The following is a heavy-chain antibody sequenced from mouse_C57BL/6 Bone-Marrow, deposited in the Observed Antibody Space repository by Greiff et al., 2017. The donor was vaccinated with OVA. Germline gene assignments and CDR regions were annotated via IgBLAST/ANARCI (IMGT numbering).Heavy chain of an antibody. J-gene: IGHJ2*01. V-gene: IGHV14-4*01. CDR2: IDPENGDT. CDR1: GFNIKDDY. Sequence: VQLQQSGAELVRPGASVKLSCTASGFNIKDDYMHWVKQRPEQGLEWIGWIDPENGDTEYASKFQGKATITADTSSNTAYLQLSSLTSEDTAVYYCTTEGLRLGLDYWGQGTTLTVSA. CDR3: TTEGLRLGLDY. D-gene: IGHD2-4*01.